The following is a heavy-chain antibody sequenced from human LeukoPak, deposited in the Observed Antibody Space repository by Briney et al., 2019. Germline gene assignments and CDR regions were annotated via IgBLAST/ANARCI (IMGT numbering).Heavy chain of an antibody. CDR1: GFTFDDYA. Sequence: SGGSLRLSCAASGFTFDDYAMHWVRQAPGKGLEWVSPISGDGGSTYYADSVKGRFTISRDNSKNSLYLQMNSLRTEDTALYYCAKDIGPPDYYYYGMDVWGQGTTVTVSS. J-gene: IGHJ6*02. CDR2: ISGDGGST. V-gene: IGHV3-43*02. CDR3: AKDIGPPDYYYYGMDV.